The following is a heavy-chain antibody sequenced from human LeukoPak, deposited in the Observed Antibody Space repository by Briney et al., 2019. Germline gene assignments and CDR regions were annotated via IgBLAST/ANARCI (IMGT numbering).Heavy chain of an antibody. D-gene: IGHD2-15*01. CDR3: ARQYCSGGDCYFFD. J-gene: IGHJ4*02. V-gene: IGHV3-33*01. CDR2: IWYDGNNK. CDR1: GFTFSSYG. Sequence: GGSLRLSCAASGFTFSSYGMHWVRQAPGKGLEWVALIWYDGNNKYYADSVKGRFTISRDNSKNTLYLQMNSLRAEDTALYYCARQYCSGGDCYFFDWGQGTLVTVSS.